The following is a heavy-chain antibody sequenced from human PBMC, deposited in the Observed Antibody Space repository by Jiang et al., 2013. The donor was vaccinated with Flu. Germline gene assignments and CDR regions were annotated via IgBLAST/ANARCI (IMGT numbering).Heavy chain of an antibody. CDR2: INHSGST. Sequence: LLKPSETLSLTCAVYGGSFSGYYWSWIRQPPGKGLEWIGEINHSGSTNYNPSLKSRVTISVDTSKNQFSLKLSSVTAADTAVYYCARGRGGSYFSIGAFDIWGQGTMVTVSS. CDR1: GGSFSGYY. CDR3: ARGRGGSYFSIGAFDI. D-gene: IGHD1-26*01. J-gene: IGHJ3*02. V-gene: IGHV4-34*01.